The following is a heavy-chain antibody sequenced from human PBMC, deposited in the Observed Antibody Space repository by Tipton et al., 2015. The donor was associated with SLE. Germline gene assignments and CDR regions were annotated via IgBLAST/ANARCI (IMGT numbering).Heavy chain of an antibody. CDR2: IYTSGST. CDR3: ARRRGWRYWYFDL. D-gene: IGHD6-19*01. J-gene: IGHJ2*01. CDR1: GGSISSGSYY. Sequence: TLSLTCTVSGGSISSGSYYWSWIRQPAGKGLEWIGHIYTSGSTNYNPSLKSRVTMSVDTSKNQFSLKLSSVTAADTAVYYCARRRGWRYWYFDLWGRGTLVTVSS. V-gene: IGHV4-61*09.